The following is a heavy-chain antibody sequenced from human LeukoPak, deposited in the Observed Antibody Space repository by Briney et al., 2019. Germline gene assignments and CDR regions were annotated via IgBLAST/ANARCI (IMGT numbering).Heavy chain of an antibody. Sequence: SETLSLTCAVYGGSFSGYYWSWIRQPPGKGLEWIGEINHSGSTNYNPSLKSRVTISVDTSKNQFSLKLSSVTAADTAVYYCHSRSWYWGGFRSGYDTVDDYWGQGTLVTVSS. CDR2: INHSGST. J-gene: IGHJ4*02. D-gene: IGHD6-13*01. CDR3: HSRSWYWGGFRSGYDTVDDY. CDR1: GGSFSGYY. V-gene: IGHV4-34*01.